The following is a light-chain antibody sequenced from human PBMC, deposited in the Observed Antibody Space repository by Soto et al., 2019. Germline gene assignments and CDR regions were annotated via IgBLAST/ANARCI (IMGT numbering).Light chain of an antibody. J-gene: IGLJ1*01. Sequence: QSVLTQPPSVSAAPGQEVTISCSGSRSNIGNNFVSWYQQFPGTAPKLLIYGNSNRPSGVPDRFSGSKSGTSASLAITGLQAEDEADYYCQSYDNSLSVYVFGTGTKVTVL. CDR2: GNS. CDR1: RSNIGNNF. V-gene: IGLV1-40*01. CDR3: QSYDNSLSVYV.